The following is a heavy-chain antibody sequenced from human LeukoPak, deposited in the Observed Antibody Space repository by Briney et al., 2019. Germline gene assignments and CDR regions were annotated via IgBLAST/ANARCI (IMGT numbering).Heavy chain of an antibody. Sequence: GGSLRLSCAASGFTFSSYWMSWVRQAPGKGLEWVANIKQDGSEKYYVDSVKGRFTISRDNAKNSLYLQMNSLRAEDTALYYCAKGLVTTGDDYYYGMDVWGQGTTVTVSS. D-gene: IGHD4-17*01. CDR2: IKQDGSEK. CDR1: GFTFSSYW. CDR3: AKGLVTTGDDYYYGMDV. J-gene: IGHJ6*02. V-gene: IGHV3-7*03.